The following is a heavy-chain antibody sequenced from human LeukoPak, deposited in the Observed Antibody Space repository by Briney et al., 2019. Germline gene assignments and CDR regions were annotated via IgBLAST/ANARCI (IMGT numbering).Heavy chain of an antibody. D-gene: IGHD2-2*01. J-gene: IGHJ4*02. V-gene: IGHV3-11*04. Sequence: GGSLRLSCAASGFTLSDYYMSWIRQAPGKGLEWVSYITSRDSAMHYADSVKGRFTISRDNAKNSLYLQMSSLRAEDTAIYYCVRTVYSTSFHLDSWGQGTLVTVSS. CDR2: ITSRDSAM. CDR1: GFTLSDYY. CDR3: VRTVYSTSFHLDS.